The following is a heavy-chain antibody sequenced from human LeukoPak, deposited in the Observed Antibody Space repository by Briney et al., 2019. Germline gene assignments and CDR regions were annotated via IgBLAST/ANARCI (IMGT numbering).Heavy chain of an antibody. V-gene: IGHV3-30*02. CDR2: IRYDGSNK. D-gene: IGHD3-10*01. J-gene: IGHJ4*02. Sequence: GGSLRLSCAASGFTFSSYGMHWVRQAPGKGLEWVAFIRYDGSNKYYADSVKGRFTISRDNSKNTLYLQMNSLRAEDTAVYYCAKDTWNDYYGSGSPDWGQGTLVTVSS. CDR1: GFTFSSYG. CDR3: AKDTWNDYYGSGSPD.